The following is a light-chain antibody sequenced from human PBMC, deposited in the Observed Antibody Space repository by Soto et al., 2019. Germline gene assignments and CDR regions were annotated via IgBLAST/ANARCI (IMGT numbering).Light chain of an antibody. CDR1: QSVSSF. Sequence: EIVLTQSPATLSLSPGERATLSCRASQSVSSFVAWYQQKPGQAPRLLIYDASNRAPGIPARFSGSGSGTDFTLTIGSLDPEDFAVYYCQQRSNWPLFTFGPGTKVHI. V-gene: IGKV3-11*01. CDR2: DAS. J-gene: IGKJ3*01. CDR3: QQRSNWPLFT.